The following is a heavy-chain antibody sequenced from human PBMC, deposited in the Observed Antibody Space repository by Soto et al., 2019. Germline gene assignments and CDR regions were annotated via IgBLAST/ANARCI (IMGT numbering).Heavy chain of an antibody. J-gene: IGHJ4*02. CDR3: ALRFVRGVEYYFDY. V-gene: IGHV1-69*13. Sequence: SVKVSCKASGDTFSSYAISWVRQAPGQGLEWMGGIIPIFGTGNYAQKFQGRVTITADESTSTAYMELSSLRSEDTAVYYCALRFVRGVEYYFDYWGQGTLVTVSS. CDR2: IIPIFGTG. CDR1: GDTFSSYA. D-gene: IGHD3-10*01.